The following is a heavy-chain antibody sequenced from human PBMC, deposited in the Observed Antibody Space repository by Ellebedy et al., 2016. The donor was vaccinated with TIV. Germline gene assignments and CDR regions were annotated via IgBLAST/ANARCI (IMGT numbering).Heavy chain of an antibody. CDR2: INHSGST. D-gene: IGHD4-17*01. CDR3: ARGCIDNDYGDYFGHLDY. V-gene: IGHV4-34*01. Sequence: SETLSLTXAVYGGSFSGYYWSWIRQPPGKGLEWIGEINHSGSTNYNPSLKSRVIISVDTSKSQFSLKLSSVTAADMAVYYCARGCIDNDYGDYFGHLDYWGQGTLVIVSS. J-gene: IGHJ4*02. CDR1: GGSFSGYY.